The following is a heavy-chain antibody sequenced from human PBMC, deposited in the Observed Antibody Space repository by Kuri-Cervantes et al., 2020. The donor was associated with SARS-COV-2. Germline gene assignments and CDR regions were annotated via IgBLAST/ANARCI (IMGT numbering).Heavy chain of an antibody. J-gene: IGHJ4*03. CDR2: SFYSGST. CDR1: GGSITSDYL. D-gene: IGHD2-2*01. V-gene: IGHV4-39*01. Sequence: SETLSLTCTVYGGSITSDYLWGWIRQPPGKGLEWIGNSFYSGSTFYNPSLKSRVTISVDTSKNQFSLELSSVTAADTAVYYCARATLVRYFDCLSQGTTVTVSS. CDR3: ARATLVRYFDC.